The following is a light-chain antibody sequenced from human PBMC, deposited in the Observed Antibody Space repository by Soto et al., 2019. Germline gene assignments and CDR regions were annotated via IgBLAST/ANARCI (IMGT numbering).Light chain of an antibody. J-gene: IGKJ1*01. CDR1: QRISSW. CDR3: QQYNSYSWT. Sequence: DIQMTQSPSTLSASVGDRVTITCRASQRISSWLAWYQQKPGKAPKLLIYDASSLESGVPSRFSGSGSGTEFTITISSLQPDDFTTYYCQQYNSYSWTFGQGTKVEIK. V-gene: IGKV1-5*01. CDR2: DAS.